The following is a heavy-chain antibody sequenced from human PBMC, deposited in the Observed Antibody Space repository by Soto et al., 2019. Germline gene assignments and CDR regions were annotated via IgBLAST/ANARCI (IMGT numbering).Heavy chain of an antibody. CDR3: AREDSYGWSGESLDV. V-gene: IGHV4-34*01. Sequence: QVQLQQWGAGLLKASETLSLTCAVVGDSLRGQSWNWIRQSPGKGLEWIGELDQNGGTNYNPSLKSRAIISDDTSKNQFSLTLTSVTAAETAVYYCAREDSYGWSGESLDVWGQGTTVTVAS. D-gene: IGHD6-19*01. CDR2: LDQNGGT. CDR1: GDSLRGQS. J-gene: IGHJ6*02.